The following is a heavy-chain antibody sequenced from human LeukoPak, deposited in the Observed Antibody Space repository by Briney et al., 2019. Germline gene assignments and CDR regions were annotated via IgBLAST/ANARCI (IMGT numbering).Heavy chain of an antibody. CDR3: AREFSGTSIAARVFDS. D-gene: IGHD6-6*01. CDR1: GGSITSYY. CDR2: IHSSGGT. J-gene: IGHJ4*02. V-gene: IGHV4-4*07. Sequence: SETLSLTCTVSGGSITSYYWTYIRQPAGKGLEWTGRIHSSGGTNYSPSLKSRVTMSLDTSKNQFSLNLSSVTAADTAIYYCAREFSGTSIAARVFDSWGQGTLVTVSS.